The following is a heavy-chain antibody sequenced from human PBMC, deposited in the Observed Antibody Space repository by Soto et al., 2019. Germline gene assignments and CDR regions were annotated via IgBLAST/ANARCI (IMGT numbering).Heavy chain of an antibody. D-gene: IGHD3-22*01. CDR1: GFTFSGNA. CDR3: AKDHLTYYYDSSGYYAH. J-gene: IGHJ4*02. CDR2: ISGSGSST. V-gene: IGHV3-23*01. Sequence: GGSLRLSCAASGFTFSGNAMSWVRQAPGKGLEWVSTISGSGSSTYYAGSVKGRFTISRDNSKNTLYLQMNSLRAEDTAVYYCAKDHLTYYYDSSGYYAHWGQGTLVTVSS.